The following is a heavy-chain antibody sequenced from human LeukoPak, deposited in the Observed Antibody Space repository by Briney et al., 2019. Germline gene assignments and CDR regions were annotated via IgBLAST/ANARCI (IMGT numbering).Heavy chain of an antibody. V-gene: IGHV4-39*07. CDR1: GGSISSSSYY. Sequence: SETLSLTCTVSGGSISSSSYYWGWIRQPPGKGLEWIGSIYYSGSTYYNPSLKSRVTISVDTSKNQFSLKLSSVTAADTAVYYCATVRTNFDYWGQGTLVTVSS. J-gene: IGHJ4*02. D-gene: IGHD2-2*01. CDR2: IYYSGST. CDR3: ATVRTNFDY.